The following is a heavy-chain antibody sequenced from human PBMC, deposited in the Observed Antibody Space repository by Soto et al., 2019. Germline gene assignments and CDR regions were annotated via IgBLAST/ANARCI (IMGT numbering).Heavy chain of an antibody. CDR2: MHYTGFS. V-gene: IGHV4-59*11. CDR3: ARDLRYYDSSGQPNYYFDY. J-gene: IGHJ4*02. CDR1: GDSITSHY. D-gene: IGHD3-22*01. Sequence: SETLSLTCSFSGDSITSHYLTWIRQSPEKGLEWIGYMHYTGFSHYNPSLKSRVTISVDTSKNPFSLKLSSVTAADTAVYYCARDLRYYDSSGQPNYYFDYWGQGTLVTVS.